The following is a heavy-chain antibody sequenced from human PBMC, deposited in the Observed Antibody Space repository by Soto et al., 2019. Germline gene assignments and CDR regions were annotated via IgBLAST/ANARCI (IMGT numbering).Heavy chain of an antibody. Sequence: SETLSLTCTVSGGSISSGGYYWSWIRQHPGKGLEWIGYIYYSGSTYYNPSLKSRVTISVDTSKNQFSLKLSSVTAADTAVYYCARGGRLRELRSFAYWGQGTLVTVSS. CDR2: IYYSGST. CDR3: ARGGRLRELRSFAY. D-gene: IGHD1-26*01. J-gene: IGHJ4*02. CDR1: GGSISSGGYY. V-gene: IGHV4-31*03.